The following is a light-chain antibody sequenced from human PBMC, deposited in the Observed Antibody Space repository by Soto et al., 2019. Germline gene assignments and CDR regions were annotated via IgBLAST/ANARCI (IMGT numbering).Light chain of an antibody. CDR2: AAS. CDR1: QNVRTS. Sequence: DILKTQSPSSLSASAGDRVTITCRASQNVRTSLNWYQQKAGKAPKLLIYAASTLQLGVPSRFTGTGSGTEFTLTISSLQPDDVATYYCQQSTTAPPFTFGLGTKVE. CDR3: QQSTTAPPFT. J-gene: IGKJ2*01. V-gene: IGKV1-39*01.